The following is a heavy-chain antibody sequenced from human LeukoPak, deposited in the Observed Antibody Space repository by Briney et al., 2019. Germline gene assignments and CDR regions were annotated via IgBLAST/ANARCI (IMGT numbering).Heavy chain of an antibody. CDR1: GFTFSSHA. J-gene: IGHJ6*03. D-gene: IGHD3-10*01. CDR3: AKVFHYYGSGSYVAYYYYYMDV. V-gene: IGHV3-23*01. CDR2: ISGSGGST. Sequence: GGSLRLSCAASGFTFSSHAMHWVRQAPGKGLEWVSAISGSGGSTYYADSVKGRFTISRDNSKNTLYLQMNSLRAEDTAVYYCAKVFHYYGSGSYVAYYYYYMDVWGKGTTVTISS.